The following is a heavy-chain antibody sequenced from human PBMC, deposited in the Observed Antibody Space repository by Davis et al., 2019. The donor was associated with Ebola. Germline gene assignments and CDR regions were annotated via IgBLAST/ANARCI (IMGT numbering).Heavy chain of an antibody. J-gene: IGHJ6*02. CDR2: IKQDGSEK. CDR3: ARVVVATYLYYYYYGMDV. CDR1: GFTFSSYW. Sequence: GGSLRLSCAASGFTFSSYWMSWVRQAPGKGLEWVANIKQDGSEKYYVDSVKGRFTISRDNAKNSLYLQMNSLRAEDTAVYYCARVVVATYLYYYYYGMDVWGQGTTVTVSS. V-gene: IGHV3-7*03. D-gene: IGHD5-12*01.